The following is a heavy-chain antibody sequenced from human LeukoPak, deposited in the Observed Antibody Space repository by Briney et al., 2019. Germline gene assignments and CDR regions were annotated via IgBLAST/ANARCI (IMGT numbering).Heavy chain of an antibody. CDR2: ISSSAKYT. J-gene: IGHJ5*01. CDR3: GRDGGGVTGVGNYFDC. D-gene: IGHD2-21*02. Sequence: GGSLRLSCAVSGFSFNSYNMNWVRQTPEKGLEWVSSISSSAKYTYYADSVKGRFTISRDNAKNSLYLQMDSLTAEDTAVYFCGRDGGGVTGVGNYFDCWGQGTLVVVSS. CDR1: GFSFNSYN. V-gene: IGHV3-21*01.